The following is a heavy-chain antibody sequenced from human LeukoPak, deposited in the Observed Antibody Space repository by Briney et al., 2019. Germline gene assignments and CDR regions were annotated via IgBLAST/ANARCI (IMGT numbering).Heavy chain of an antibody. CDR1: GFTFSSYS. Sequence: PGGSLRLSCAASGFTFSSYSMNWVRQAPGKGLEWVSYISTTSSTIYYADSVKGRFTISRDNAKTLLYLQMNSLRAEDTAVYYCARDSSKGFDYWGQGTLVTVSS. J-gene: IGHJ4*02. CDR3: ARDSSKGFDY. V-gene: IGHV3-48*04. CDR2: ISTTSSTI.